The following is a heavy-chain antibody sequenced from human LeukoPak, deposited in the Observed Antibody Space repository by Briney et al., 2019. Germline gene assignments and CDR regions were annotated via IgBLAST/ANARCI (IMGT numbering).Heavy chain of an antibody. CDR2: ISWNSGSI. J-gene: IGHJ4*02. CDR1: GFTFDDYA. D-gene: IGHD3-3*01. Sequence: GRSLRLSCAASGFTFDDYAMHWVRHAPGKGLEWVSGISWNSGSIGYADSVKGRFTISRDNAKNSLYLQMNSLRAEDTALYYCAKADDFWSSPDYWGQGTLVTVSS. V-gene: IGHV3-9*01. CDR3: AKADDFWSSPDY.